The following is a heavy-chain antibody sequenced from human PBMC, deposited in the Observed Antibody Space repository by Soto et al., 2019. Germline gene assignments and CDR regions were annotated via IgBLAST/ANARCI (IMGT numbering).Heavy chain of an antibody. CDR3: ARGLRDIVVVPAAMPSWFDP. D-gene: IGHD2-2*01. V-gene: IGHV4-34*01. J-gene: IGHJ5*02. CDR2: INHSGST. CDR1: GGSFSGYY. Sequence: PSETLSLTCAVYGGSFSGYYWSWIRQPPGKGLDWIGEINHSGSTNYNPFLKSRVTISVDTSKNQFFLKLSSVTAADTAVYYCARGLRDIVVVPAAMPSWFDPWGQGTLVTVSS.